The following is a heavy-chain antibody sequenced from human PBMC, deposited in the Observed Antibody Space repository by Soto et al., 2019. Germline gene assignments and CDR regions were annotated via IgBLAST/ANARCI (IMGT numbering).Heavy chain of an antibody. Sequence: QVQLQESGPGLVKPSETLSLTCTVSGGSVSSGSYYWSWIRQPPGKGLEWIGYIYYSGSTNYNPSLKSRVTISVDTSNNQFSLKLSSVTAADTAVYYCADVGVISYWGQGTLVTVSS. CDR2: IYYSGST. V-gene: IGHV4-61*01. CDR3: ADVGVISY. J-gene: IGHJ4*02. CDR1: GGSVSSGSYY. D-gene: IGHD3-10*01.